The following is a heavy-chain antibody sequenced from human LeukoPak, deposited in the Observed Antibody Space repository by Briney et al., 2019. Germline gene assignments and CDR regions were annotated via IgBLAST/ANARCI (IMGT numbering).Heavy chain of an antibody. Sequence: GGSLRLSCAASGFTVSSYVMDWVRQAQGKGLEWVSAVSGSGSSTYYADSVKGRFTISRDNSKNTLYLQMNSLRAEDTAVYYCAKGVSAVVPHALDSWGQGTLVTVSS. J-gene: IGHJ4*02. CDR3: AKGVSAVVPHALDS. CDR2: VSGSGSST. V-gene: IGHV3-23*01. CDR1: GFTVSSYV. D-gene: IGHD2-15*01.